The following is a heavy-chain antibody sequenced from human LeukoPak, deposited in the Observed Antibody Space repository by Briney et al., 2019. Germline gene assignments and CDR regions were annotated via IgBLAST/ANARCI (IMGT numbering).Heavy chain of an antibody. V-gene: IGHV1-69*13. CDR3: ASGPNYGGYDY. CDR1: GGTFSSYA. J-gene: IGHJ4*02. D-gene: IGHD5-12*01. CDR2: IIPIFGTA. Sequence: SVKVSCTASGGTFSSYAISWVRQAPGQGLEWMGGIIPIFGTANYAQKFQGRVTITADESTSTAYMELSSLRSEDTAVYYCASGPNYGGYDYWGQGTLVTVSS.